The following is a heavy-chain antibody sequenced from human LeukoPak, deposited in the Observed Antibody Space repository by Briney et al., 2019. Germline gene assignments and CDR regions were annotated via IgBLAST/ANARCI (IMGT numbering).Heavy chain of an antibody. CDR1: GGSISSYY. J-gene: IGHJ4*02. CDR3: AVGLRPEYYFDY. CDR2: IYYSGST. Sequence: SETLSLTCTVSGGSISSYYWSWIRQPPGKGLEWIGYIYYSGSTNYNPSLKSRVTISVDTSKNQFSLKLSSVTAADTAVYYCAVGLRPEYYFDYWGQGTLVTVSS. D-gene: IGHD5-12*01. V-gene: IGHV4-59*01.